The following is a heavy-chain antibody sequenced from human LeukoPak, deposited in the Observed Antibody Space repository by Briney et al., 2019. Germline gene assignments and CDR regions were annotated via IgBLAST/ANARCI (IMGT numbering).Heavy chain of an antibody. J-gene: IGHJ4*02. V-gene: IGHV3-33*01. D-gene: IGHD5-12*01. CDR3: ARNSYYEYYFDY. CDR1: GFTFSTYG. Sequence: GRSLRLSCAASGFTFSTYGMHWVRQAPGKGLEGVAFIWNDGSNKYYADSVKGRFTISRDNSKNTLYLQMHSLRAEDTAVYYCARNSYYEYYFDYWGQGTLVTVSS. CDR2: IWNDGSNK.